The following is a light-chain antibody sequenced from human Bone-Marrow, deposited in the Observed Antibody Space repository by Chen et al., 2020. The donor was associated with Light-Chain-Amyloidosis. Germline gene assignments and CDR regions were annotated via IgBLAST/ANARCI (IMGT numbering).Light chain of an antibody. J-gene: IGLJ3*02. Sequence: QSVLTQPPSASGTPGQRVTISCSGSSSNIGGNPVNWYHQLPGTAPKLLVYSNNQRPSGVPDRFSGSKSGTSASLAISGLQSEDEADYYCQVWDRSSDRPVFGGGTKLTVL. CDR3: QVWDRSSDRPV. CDR2: SNN. V-gene: IGLV1-44*01. CDR1: SSNIGGNP.